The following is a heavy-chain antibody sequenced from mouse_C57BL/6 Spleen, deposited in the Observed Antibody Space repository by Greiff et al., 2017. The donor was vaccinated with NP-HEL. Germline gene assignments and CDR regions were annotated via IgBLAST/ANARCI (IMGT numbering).Heavy chain of an antibody. J-gene: IGHJ1*03. Sequence: EVQLQQSGPELVKPGASVKISCKASGYTFTDYYMNWVKQSHGKSLEWIGDINPNNGGTSYNQKFKGKATLTLDKSSSTAYMELRSLTSEDSAVYYWARPGSSYVGWYFDVWGTGTTVTVSS. V-gene: IGHV1-26*01. D-gene: IGHD1-1*01. CDR1: GYTFTDYY. CDR3: ARPGSSYVGWYFDV. CDR2: INPNNGGT.